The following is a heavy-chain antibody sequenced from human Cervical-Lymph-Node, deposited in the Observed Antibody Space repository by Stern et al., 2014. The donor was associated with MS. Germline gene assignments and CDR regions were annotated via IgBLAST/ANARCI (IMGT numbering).Heavy chain of an antibody. CDR3: ARSAGMTYGLDM. D-gene: IGHD4-17*01. J-gene: IGHJ3*02. V-gene: IGHV2-70*01. Sequence: QVTLRDSGPALVKPTQTLTLTCPFAGVSLTRSGMSVDWIRQPPGTALDWLALIEWDDNKYYSTSLESRLTISKDTSKNQVVLTVTNVDPDDTATYYCARSAGMTYGLDMWGQGTLVTVSS. CDR2: IEWDDNK. CDR1: GVSLTRSGMS.